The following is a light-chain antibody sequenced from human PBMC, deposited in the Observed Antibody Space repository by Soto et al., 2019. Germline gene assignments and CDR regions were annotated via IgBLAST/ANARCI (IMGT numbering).Light chain of an antibody. CDR3: QKSNHWPPVLT. J-gene: IGKJ3*01. CDR1: QSVSSN. Sequence: EIVMTQSPATLSVSPGERATLSCRASQSVSSNLAWYQQKPGQAPRLLIYGASIRATGIPARFSGSGSGTEFPLTISSLQSEDFAVYYCQKSNHWPPVLTFGPGKKVAIK. V-gene: IGKV3D-15*01. CDR2: GAS.